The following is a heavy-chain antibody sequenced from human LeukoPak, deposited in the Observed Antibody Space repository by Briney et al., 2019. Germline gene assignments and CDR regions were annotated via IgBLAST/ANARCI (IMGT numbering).Heavy chain of an antibody. J-gene: IGHJ6*02. Sequence: ASVTVTCKASGCTFTSYDINWVRQAPGQGLEWMGWMNPNSGNAGYAQNFQGRVTMTMNTSINTAYMELSSLRSEDTAVYYCARSYGYTYYYYGLDVWGQGTTVTVSS. CDR1: GCTFTSYD. D-gene: IGHD5-18*01. V-gene: IGHV1-8*01. CDR3: ARSYGYTYYYYGLDV. CDR2: MNPNSGNA.